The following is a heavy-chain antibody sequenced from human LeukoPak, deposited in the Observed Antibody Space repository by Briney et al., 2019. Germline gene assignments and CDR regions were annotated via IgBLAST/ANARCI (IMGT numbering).Heavy chain of an antibody. CDR1: GFTFSSYS. D-gene: IGHD6-19*01. V-gene: IGHV3-21*01. CDR3: AREDSSGWYALDY. CDR2: ISSSSSYI. J-gene: IGHJ4*02. Sequence: GGSLRLSCAASGFTFSSYSVNWVRQAPGKGLEWVSSISSSSSYIYYADSVKGRFTISRDNAKNSLYLQMNSLRAEDTAVYYCAREDSSGWYALDYWGQGTLVTVSS.